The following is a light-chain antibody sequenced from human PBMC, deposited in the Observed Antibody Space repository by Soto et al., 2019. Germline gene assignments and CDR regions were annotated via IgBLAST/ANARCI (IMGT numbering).Light chain of an antibody. J-gene: IGKJ1*01. CDR2: GAS. CDR3: QQYGSSPWT. Sequence: EIVWTQSPCTLSLSPGERSTLSCMASQSVSSSYLAWYQQKPGQAPRLLIYGASSRATGIPDRFSGSGSGTDFTLTISRLEPEDFAVYYCQQYGSSPWTVGQGTKV. CDR1: QSVSSSY. V-gene: IGKV3-20*01.